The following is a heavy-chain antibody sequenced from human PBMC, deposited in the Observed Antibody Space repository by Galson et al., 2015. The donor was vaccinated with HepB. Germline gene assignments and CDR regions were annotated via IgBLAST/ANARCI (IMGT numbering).Heavy chain of an antibody. Sequence: SETLSLTCAVSGESFSGFYWSWIRQPPGKGLEWVGEIHTGGTTKYNPSLKSRLTISVDMSNKQFSLILNSVTVADTAVYYCASRRGTFTAILDWGQGTLVTVSS. V-gene: IGHV4-34*01. CDR3: ASRRGTFTAILD. CDR2: IHTGGTT. D-gene: IGHD2-21*02. J-gene: IGHJ4*02. CDR1: GESFSGFY.